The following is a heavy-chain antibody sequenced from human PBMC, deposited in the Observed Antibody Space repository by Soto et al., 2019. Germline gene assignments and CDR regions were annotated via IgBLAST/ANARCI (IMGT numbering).Heavy chain of an antibody. Sequence: QVPLVQSGPEVMQPGASVKVSCKASGYTFSNYAVSWVRQAPGQGLEWMGWSSAYNGDTNYAQKFQGRVTMTTDTSTSTADMELRNLRSDDTAVYFCAATDFRTPMDSNLDCWGQGTLVTVSS. CDR3: AATDFRTPMDSNLDC. J-gene: IGHJ4*02. D-gene: IGHD3-3*01. CDR1: GYTFSNYA. CDR2: SSAYNGDT. V-gene: IGHV1-18*01.